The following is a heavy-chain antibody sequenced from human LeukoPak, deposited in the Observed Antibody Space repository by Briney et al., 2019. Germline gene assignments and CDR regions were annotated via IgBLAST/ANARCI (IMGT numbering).Heavy chain of an antibody. Sequence: GASVKVSCKASGYTFTGYYMHWVRQAPGQGLEWMGRINPNSGGTNYAQKFQGRVTMTRDTSISTAYMELSRLRSDDTAVYYCARDPIQYSSSWYEDNWFDPWGQGTLVTVSS. CDR1: GYTFTGYY. J-gene: IGHJ5*02. V-gene: IGHV1-2*06. D-gene: IGHD6-13*01. CDR3: ARDPIQYSSSWYEDNWFDP. CDR2: INPNSGGT.